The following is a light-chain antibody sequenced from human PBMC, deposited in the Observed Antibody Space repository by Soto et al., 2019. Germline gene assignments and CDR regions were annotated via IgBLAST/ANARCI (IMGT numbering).Light chain of an antibody. CDR3: SSYTSSRPLV. CDR1: SSDVGGYNY. J-gene: IGLJ2*01. V-gene: IGLV2-14*01. CDR2: EVS. Sequence: QSALTQPASVSGSPGQSITISCTGTSSDVGGYNYVSWYQQHPGKAPKLMIYEVSNRPSGVSNRFSGSKSGNTASLTISGLQAEDEAYYYCSSYTSSRPLVFGGGTKLTVL.